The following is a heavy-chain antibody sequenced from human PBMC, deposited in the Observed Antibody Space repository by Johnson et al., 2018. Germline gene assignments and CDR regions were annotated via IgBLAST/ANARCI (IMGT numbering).Heavy chain of an antibody. Sequence: VQLVQSGGGLVQPGRSLRLSCAASGFTFADYAMHWVRQAPGKGLEWVSGISWNSGSIGYADSVQGRFTISRDNAKNSLYLQMNSLRAWDTALYYCAKDMGIAGAGNYYGMDVWGQGTTVTVSS. V-gene: IGHV3-9*01. J-gene: IGHJ6*02. D-gene: IGHD6-19*01. CDR1: GFTFADYA. CDR2: ISWNSGSI. CDR3: AKDMGIAGAGNYYGMDV.